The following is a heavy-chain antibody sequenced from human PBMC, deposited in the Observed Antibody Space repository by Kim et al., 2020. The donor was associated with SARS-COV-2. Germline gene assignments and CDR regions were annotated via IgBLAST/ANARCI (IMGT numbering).Heavy chain of an antibody. CDR2: VSHSESR. D-gene: IGHD3-10*01. Sequence: SETLSLTCAVYGGSFSGYYWCWIRMRQRQGKGWIGEVSHSESRNYYSSLSRRVPISVDMYKHQYSLTLSPVTATAAAVSYCERARRTRRVRGLCLYF. CDR1: GGSFSGYY. V-gene: IGHV4-34*01. CDR3: ERARRTRRVRGLCLYF. J-gene: IGHJ1*01.